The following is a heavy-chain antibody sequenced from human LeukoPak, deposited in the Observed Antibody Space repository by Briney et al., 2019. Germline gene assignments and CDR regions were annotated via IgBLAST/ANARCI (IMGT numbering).Heavy chain of an antibody. V-gene: IGHV4-59*12. CDR3: ARAPRSGYLDY. Sequence: KSSETLSLTCTVSGGSISSYHWSWFRQAPGKGLEWIGYMYNSGSTNFNPSLKSRVTISVDTSKNQFSLKLSSVTAADTAVYYCARAPRSGYLDYWGQGTLVTVSS. J-gene: IGHJ4*02. D-gene: IGHD3-3*01. CDR2: MYNSGST. CDR1: GGSISSYH.